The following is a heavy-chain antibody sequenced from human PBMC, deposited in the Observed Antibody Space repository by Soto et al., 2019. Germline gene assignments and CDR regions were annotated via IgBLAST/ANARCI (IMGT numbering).Heavy chain of an antibody. CDR1: GGTFSSYA. V-gene: IGHV1-69*06. Sequence: SVKVSCKASGGTFSSYAISWVRQAPGQGLEWMGGIIPIFGTANYAQKFQGRVTITADKSTSTAYMELSSLRSEDTAVYYCARSLQLVRYFDYWGQGTLVTVSS. J-gene: IGHJ4*02. CDR2: IIPIFGTA. CDR3: ARSLQLVRYFDY. D-gene: IGHD6-6*01.